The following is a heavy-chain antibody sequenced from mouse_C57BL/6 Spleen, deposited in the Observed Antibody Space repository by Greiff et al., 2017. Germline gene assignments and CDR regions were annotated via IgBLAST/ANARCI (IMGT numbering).Heavy chain of an antibody. CDR1: GYSFTGYY. Sequence: VQLQQSGPELVKPGASVKISCKASGYSFTGYYMNWVKQSPEKSLEWIGEINPSTGGTTYNQKFKAKATLTVDKSSSTAYMQLKSLTSEDSAVYYCASYGSSYYYAMDYWGQGTSVTVSS. V-gene: IGHV1-42*01. J-gene: IGHJ4*01. CDR2: INPSTGGT. CDR3: ASYGSSYYYAMDY. D-gene: IGHD1-1*01.